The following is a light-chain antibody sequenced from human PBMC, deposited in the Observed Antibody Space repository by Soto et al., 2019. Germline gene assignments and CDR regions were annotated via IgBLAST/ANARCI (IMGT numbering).Light chain of an antibody. CDR1: SSDVGGYHY. V-gene: IGLV2-14*01. CDR3: SSYGSSSIDYV. Sequence: QSALTQPASVSGSPGQSITISCTATSSDVGGYHYVSWYQQHPGKAPQLMIYEVSNRPSGVSNRFSGSKSGNTASLTISGLQADDEADYYCSSYGSSSIDYVFGTGTKLTVL. CDR2: EVS. J-gene: IGLJ1*01.